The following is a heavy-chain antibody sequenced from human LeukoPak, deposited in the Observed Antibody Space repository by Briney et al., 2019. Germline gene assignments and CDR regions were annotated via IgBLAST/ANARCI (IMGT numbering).Heavy chain of an antibody. Sequence: SETLSLTCAVYGGSFSGYYWSWIRQPPGKGLEWIGEINHSGSTNYNPSLKSRVTISVDTSKNQFSLKLSSVTAADTAVYYCARRGSSSWGVYYYYYMDVWGKGTTVTISS. D-gene: IGHD6-13*01. CDR2: INHSGST. J-gene: IGHJ6*03. CDR3: ARRGSSSWGVYYYYYMDV. V-gene: IGHV4-34*01. CDR1: GGSFSGYY.